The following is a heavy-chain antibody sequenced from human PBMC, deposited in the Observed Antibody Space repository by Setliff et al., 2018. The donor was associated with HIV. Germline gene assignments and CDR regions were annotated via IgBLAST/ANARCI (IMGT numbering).Heavy chain of an antibody. J-gene: IGHJ4*02. CDR2: INPNSGGT. CDR3: ARYTSGWFHFDY. CDR1: GYTFTGYY. D-gene: IGHD6-19*01. Sequence: ASVKVSCKASGYTFTGYYMHWVRQAPGQGLEWMGWINPNSGGTNYAQKFQGRVTMTRDTSITTAYMELSSLRSDDTAVYHCARYTSGWFHFDYWGQGTLVTVSS. V-gene: IGHV1-2*02.